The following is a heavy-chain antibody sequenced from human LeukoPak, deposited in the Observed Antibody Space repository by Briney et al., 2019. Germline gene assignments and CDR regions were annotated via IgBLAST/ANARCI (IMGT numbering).Heavy chain of an antibody. J-gene: IGHJ3*01. CDR3: AREGFYGGFDV. CDR1: GFTFSTYS. V-gene: IGHV3-48*02. D-gene: IGHD3-3*01. Sequence: QPGGSLRLSCAASGFTFSTYSMSWVRQAPGKGLEWVSYIGSNGNMYHADSVRGRFTISRDNGKNSLDLQVNSLRDEDTAVYYCAREGFYGGFDVWGQGTMVTVSS. CDR2: IGSNGNM.